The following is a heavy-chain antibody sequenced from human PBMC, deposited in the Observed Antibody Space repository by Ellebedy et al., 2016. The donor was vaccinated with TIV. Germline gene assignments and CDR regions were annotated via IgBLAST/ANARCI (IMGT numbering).Heavy chain of an antibody. V-gene: IGHV3-48*01. J-gene: IGHJ4*02. D-gene: IGHD6-6*01. CDR3: ARGDDSSGDY. CDR2: ISSSSSTI. Sequence: GGSLRLSCAASGFTFSSYSMNWVRQAPGKGLEWVSYISSSSSTIYYADSVKGRFTISRDNAKNSLYLQMNSLRAEDTAVYYCARGDDSSGDYWGQGTLVTVSS. CDR1: GFTFSSYS.